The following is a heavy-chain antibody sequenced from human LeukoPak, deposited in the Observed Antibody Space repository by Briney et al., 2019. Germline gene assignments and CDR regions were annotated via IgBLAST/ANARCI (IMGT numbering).Heavy chain of an antibody. CDR1: GFTFSNYA. J-gene: IGHJ5*02. D-gene: IGHD6-6*01. Sequence: PWGSLRLSCAASGFTFSNYAMSWVRQAPGKALEWVSYISSSGSTIYYADSVKGRFTISRDSAKNSLYLQMNSLRAEDTAVYYCAREAYRSSSRWFDPWGQGTLVTVSS. CDR3: AREAYRSSSRWFDP. CDR2: ISSSGSTI. V-gene: IGHV3-11*04.